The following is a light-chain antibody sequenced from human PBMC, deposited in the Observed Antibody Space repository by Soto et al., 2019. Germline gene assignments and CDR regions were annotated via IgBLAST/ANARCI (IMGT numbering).Light chain of an antibody. CDR3: SSYTSRGTRGL. Sequence: QSVLTQPASVSGSPGQSITISCTGTSSDVGGYTYVSWYQQHPGKAPKLMIYEVSNRPSGVSDRFSGSKSGNTASLTISGLQAEDEADYYCSSYTSRGTRGLFGGGTKLTVL. CDR2: EVS. V-gene: IGLV2-14*01. CDR1: SSDVGGYTY. J-gene: IGLJ2*01.